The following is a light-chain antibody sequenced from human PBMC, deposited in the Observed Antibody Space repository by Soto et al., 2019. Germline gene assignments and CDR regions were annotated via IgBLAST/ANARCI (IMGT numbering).Light chain of an antibody. CDR1: HSVINN. CDR2: DAS. CDR3: QQYHNWPRT. J-gene: IGKJ1*01. Sequence: EIVMSQSPATLAVSQGERATXXXXASHSVINNLAWYQQKPGQPPRLLIYDASTRATGIPARFSGSGSGTEFTLTITSLQSEDFAVYYCQQYHNWPRTFGQGTKVDI. V-gene: IGKV3-15*01.